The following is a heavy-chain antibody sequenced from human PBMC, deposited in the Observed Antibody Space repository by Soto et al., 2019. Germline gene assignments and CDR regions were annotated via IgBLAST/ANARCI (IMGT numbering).Heavy chain of an antibody. J-gene: IGHJ4*02. CDR3: ARAPIRLCSGDNCYSGLDS. CDR1: GGTFSSYA. Sequence: QVQLVQSGAEVKKPGSSLKVSCKSSGGTFSSYAISWVRQAPGQGLEWLGGIIPIFNKVNYAQKSQGRVTLTADESTSTAYMELSSLRSDDTAVYYCARAPIRLCSGDNCYSGLDSWGQGTLVIVSS. V-gene: IGHV1-69*12. D-gene: IGHD2-15*01. CDR2: IIPIFNKV.